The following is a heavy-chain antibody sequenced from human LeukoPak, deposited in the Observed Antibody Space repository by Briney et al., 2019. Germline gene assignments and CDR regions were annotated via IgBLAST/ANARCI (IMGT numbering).Heavy chain of an antibody. V-gene: IGHV3-11*01. CDR3: ARAQTYGDSRLLLDY. Sequence: GGSLRLSCAASGFTFSDHYMSWIRQAPGKGLEWVSYISSSSRSIYYADSVEGRFTISRDNAKNSQYLQMNSLRVEDTALYYCARAQTYGDSRLLLDYWGQEPWSPSPQ. CDR1: GFTFSDHY. J-gene: IGHJ4*01. CDR2: ISSSSRSI. D-gene: IGHD2-21*02.